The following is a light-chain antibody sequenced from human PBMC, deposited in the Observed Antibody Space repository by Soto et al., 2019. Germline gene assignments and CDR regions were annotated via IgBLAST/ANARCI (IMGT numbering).Light chain of an antibody. CDR2: DVS. Sequence: LTQPHSRSVASRRSPAMYSTGTRADVGGYEFVSWYQQHPDNAPKLIIYDVSDRPSGESSRFSGSKSANTASLTISGLQAEDEADYYCSSYTSSGTYVFGTGTKVTVL. V-gene: IGLV2-14*01. CDR1: RADVGGYEF. J-gene: IGLJ1*01. CDR3: SSYTSSGTYV.